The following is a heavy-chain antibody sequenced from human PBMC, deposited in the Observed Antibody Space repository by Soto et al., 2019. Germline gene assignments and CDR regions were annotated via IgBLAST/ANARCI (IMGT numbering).Heavy chain of an antibody. Sequence: PGGSLRLSCESSVFTFSDYWIHWVRQAPGRGLVWVSRVQGNGIGTNYADSVEGRFTISRDNAKNTVYLQMNGLRSDDTALYYCALPYAGDPAGFDYWGQGTLVTVSS. CDR2: VQGNGIGT. V-gene: IGHV3-74*01. CDR1: VFTFSDYW. D-gene: IGHD2-21*02. CDR3: ALPYAGDPAGFDY. J-gene: IGHJ4*02.